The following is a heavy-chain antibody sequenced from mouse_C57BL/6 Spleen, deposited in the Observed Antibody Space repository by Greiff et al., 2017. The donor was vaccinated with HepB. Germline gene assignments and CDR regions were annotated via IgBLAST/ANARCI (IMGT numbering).Heavy chain of an antibody. J-gene: IGHJ4*01. CDR1: GYAFSSSW. CDR3: ARDGDDYDEGYYAMDY. V-gene: IGHV1-82*01. D-gene: IGHD2-4*01. Sequence: QVQLQQSGPELVKPGASVKISCKASGYAFSSSWMNWVKQRPGKGLEWIGRIYPGDGDTNYNGKFKGKATLTADKSSSTAYMQRSSLTSEDSAVYFCARDGDDYDEGYYAMDYWGQGTSVTVSS. CDR2: IYPGDGDT.